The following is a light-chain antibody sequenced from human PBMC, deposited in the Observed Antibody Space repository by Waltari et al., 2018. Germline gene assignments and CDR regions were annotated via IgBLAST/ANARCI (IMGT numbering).Light chain of an antibody. J-gene: IGLJ2*01. CDR1: KLGDKY. CDR2: QDS. Sequence: SYELTQPPSVSVSPGQTASITCSGDKLGDKYACWYQQKPGQSPVLVIYQDSKRPSGIPERFSGSTSGTTAALTISGTQAMGGADYYCQAWDSSTDVVFGGGTKLTVL. CDR3: QAWDSSTDVV. V-gene: IGLV3-1*01.